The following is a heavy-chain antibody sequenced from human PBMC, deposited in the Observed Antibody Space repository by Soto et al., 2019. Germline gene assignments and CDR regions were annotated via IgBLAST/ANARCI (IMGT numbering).Heavy chain of an antibody. CDR3: ARDLGGDTVFGVVMGGNYYYGMDV. CDR1: GGTFSSYA. CDR2: IIPIFGTA. D-gene: IGHD3-3*01. Sequence: QVQLVQSGAEVKKPGSSVKVSCKASGGTFSSYAISWVRQAPGQGLEWMGGIIPIFGTANYAQKFQGRVTVVAGVSTSTVYMVLRRLRSEDTAVYCCARDLGGDTVFGVVMGGNYYYGMDVWGQGTTVTVSS. V-gene: IGHV1-69*19. J-gene: IGHJ6*02.